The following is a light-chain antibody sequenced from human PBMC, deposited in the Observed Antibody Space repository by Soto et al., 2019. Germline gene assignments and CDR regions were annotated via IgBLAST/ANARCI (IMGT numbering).Light chain of an antibody. CDR2: EVS. CDR1: SSDIGDYNY. J-gene: IGLJ1*01. CDR3: SSYAGSLYV. Sequence: QSALTQPPSASGSPGQSVTISCTGTSSDIGDYNYVSWYQQHPGKAPKLMIYEVSKRPSGVPDRFSGSKSGNTASLTVSGLQAEDEADYYCSSYAGSLYVFGTGTKLNVL. V-gene: IGLV2-8*01.